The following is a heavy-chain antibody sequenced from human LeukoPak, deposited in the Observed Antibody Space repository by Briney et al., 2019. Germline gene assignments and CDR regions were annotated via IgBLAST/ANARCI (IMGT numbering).Heavy chain of an antibody. CDR1: GYTFSDYY. CDR2: INPNSGDT. D-gene: IGHD1-26*01. Sequence: GASVKVSCKTSGYTFSDYYIHWIRQAPGQGLEWVGWINPNSGDTDYAQKFQGRVTVTRDTSISTAYMELSRLRSDDTAVYYCARDVEYNKIVGATWGNWFDPWGQGTLVTVSS. CDR3: ARDVEYNKIVGATWGNWFDP. J-gene: IGHJ5*02. V-gene: IGHV1-2*02.